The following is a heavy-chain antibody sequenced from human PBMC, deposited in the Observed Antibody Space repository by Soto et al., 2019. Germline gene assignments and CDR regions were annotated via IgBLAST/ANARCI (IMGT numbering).Heavy chain of an antibody. CDR1: GFTFSSYG. V-gene: IGHV3-30*03. J-gene: IGHJ6*02. D-gene: IGHD5-18*01. CDR3: ARDRGRYSYEFDGMDV. CDR2: ISYDGSNK. Sequence: GGSLRLSCAASGFTFSSYGMHWVRQAPGKGLEWVAVISYDGSNKYYADSVKGRFTISRDNSKNTLYLQMNSLRAEDTAVYYCARDRGRYSYEFDGMDVWGQGTTVTVSS.